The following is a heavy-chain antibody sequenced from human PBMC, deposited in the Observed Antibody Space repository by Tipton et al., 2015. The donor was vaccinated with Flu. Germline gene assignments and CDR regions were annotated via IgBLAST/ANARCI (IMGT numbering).Heavy chain of an antibody. CDR2: IFHTGNT. V-gene: IGHV4-38-2*02. CDR3: ARMRARDCTLGACFLWWFDF. Sequence: LRLSCTVSGYSISSDYYWGWIRQPPGKGLEWIGNIFHTGNTYYNPSLKSRVTISLDTSKNQFSLKLTSVTATDTAVYYCARMRARDCTLGACFLWWFDFWGRGTLVTVSP. CDR1: GYSISSDYY. D-gene: IGHD2-8*01. J-gene: IGHJ2*01.